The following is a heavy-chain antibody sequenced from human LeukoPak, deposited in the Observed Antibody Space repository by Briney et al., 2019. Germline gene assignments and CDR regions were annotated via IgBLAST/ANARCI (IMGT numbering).Heavy chain of an antibody. D-gene: IGHD6-19*01. CDR2: ISSSSSSI. J-gene: IGHJ4*02. CDR1: GFTFISYS. CDR3: ARARLTVSDGFDY. V-gene: IGHV3-48*02. Sequence: GSLRLSCAASGFTFISYSMNGVRQAPGKGLEWVSYISSSSSSIYYADSVKGRLTISRDNAKKSLYLQMNSLRDEDTAVYYCARARLTVSDGFDYWGQGTLVTVSS.